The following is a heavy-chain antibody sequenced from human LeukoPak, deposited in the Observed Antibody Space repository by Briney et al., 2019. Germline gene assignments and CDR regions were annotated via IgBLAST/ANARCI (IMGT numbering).Heavy chain of an antibody. Sequence: GASVKVSCKASGYTFTSYYMHWVRQAPGQGLEWMGIINPSGGSTSYAQKFQGRVTMTRDTSTSTVYMELSSLRSEDTAVYYCARVGYYYDSSGYYYGHWGQGTLVTVSS. J-gene: IGHJ4*02. CDR1: GYTFTSYY. CDR2: INPSGGST. CDR3: ARVGYYYDSSGYYYGH. D-gene: IGHD3-22*01. V-gene: IGHV1-46*01.